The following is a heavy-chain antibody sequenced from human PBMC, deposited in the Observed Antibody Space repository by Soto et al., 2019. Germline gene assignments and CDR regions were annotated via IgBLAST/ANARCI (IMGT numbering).Heavy chain of an antibody. CDR3: ARGAPDCSGGSCYSGTPGADDYYYYGMDV. Sequence: ASVKVSCKASGYTFTGYYMHWVRQAPGQGLEWMGWINPNSGGTNYAQKFQGWVTMTRDTSISTAYMELSRLRSDDTVVYYCARGAPDCSGGSCYSGTPGADDYYYYGMDVWGQGTTVTVSS. J-gene: IGHJ6*02. CDR2: INPNSGGT. CDR1: GYTFTGYY. V-gene: IGHV1-2*04. D-gene: IGHD2-15*01.